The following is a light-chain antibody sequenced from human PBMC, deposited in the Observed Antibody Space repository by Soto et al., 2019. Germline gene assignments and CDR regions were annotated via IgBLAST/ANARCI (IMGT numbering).Light chain of an antibody. CDR1: QSVYSSY. CDR3: QQYGSSPLT. CDR2: GVS. V-gene: IGKV3-20*01. J-gene: IGKJ4*02. Sequence: EIVLTQSPATLSLSPGERATLSCRSSQSVYSSYLAWYQQKPGRAPRLLIYGVSSRVIGIPDRFSGSGSGTDFTLIISRLEPEDFAVYYCQQYGSSPLTFGGGTKVDI.